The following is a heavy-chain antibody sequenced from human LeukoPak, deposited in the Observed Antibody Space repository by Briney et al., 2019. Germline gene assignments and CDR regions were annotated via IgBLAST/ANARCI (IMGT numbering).Heavy chain of an antibody. Sequence: GGSLRLSCAASGFTFSSYEMNWVRQAPGKGLEWVSYISSSGSTIYYADSVKGRFTISRDNAKNSLYLQMNSLRAEDTAVYYCASLTSRDSSGYYREYYFDYWGQGTLVTVSS. CDR3: ASLTSRDSSGYYREYYFDY. J-gene: IGHJ4*02. CDR1: GFTFSSYE. D-gene: IGHD3-22*01. V-gene: IGHV3-48*03. CDR2: ISSSGSTI.